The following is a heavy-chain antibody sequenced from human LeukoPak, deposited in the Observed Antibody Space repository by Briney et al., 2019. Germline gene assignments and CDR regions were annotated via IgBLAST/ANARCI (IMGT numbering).Heavy chain of an antibody. V-gene: IGHV4-34*01. CDR3: AAGIEVAGAPFDY. CDR1: CGSFSCYY. D-gene: IGHD6-19*01. CDR2: IYYSGNT. Sequence: PSEPLSLTCAVYCGSFSCYYWSWIRQPPGKGLEWIANIYYSGNTFYNPSLKSRVTISLDRSKHQFSLELRSVTAADMAVYYCAAGIEVAGAPFDYWGQGTLVTVSS. J-gene: IGHJ4*02.